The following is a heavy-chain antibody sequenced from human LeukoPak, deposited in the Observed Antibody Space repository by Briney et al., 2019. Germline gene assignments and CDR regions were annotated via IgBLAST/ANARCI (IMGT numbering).Heavy chain of an antibody. V-gene: IGHV3-33*01. CDR1: GFPFSSYG. CDR3: ARHNHGYDWDY. D-gene: IGHD5-12*01. Sequence: GGSLRLSCSASGFPFSSYGMHWIRQAPGKGLVWVAVIWPDGSNKYYADSVKGRFTVSRDNSKNTLYLLMNSLRSEDTAVYYCARHNHGYDWDYWGQGTLVTVSS. CDR2: IWPDGSNK. J-gene: IGHJ4*02.